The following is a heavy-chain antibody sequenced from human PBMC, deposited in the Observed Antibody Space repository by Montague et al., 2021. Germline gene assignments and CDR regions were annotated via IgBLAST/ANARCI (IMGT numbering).Heavy chain of an antibody. V-gene: IGHV4-38-2*02. Sequence: SETLSLTCTVSRSLINSDYYWGWIRQPPGKGLEWMGSVFHGGRTSCNPSLKSRVTISVDTSNNHFSLKLSSVTAADTAMYYCARERDRYYYMDIWGKGTTITVSS. CDR2: VFHGGRT. CDR1: RSLINSDYY. CDR3: ARERDRYYYMDI. J-gene: IGHJ6*03.